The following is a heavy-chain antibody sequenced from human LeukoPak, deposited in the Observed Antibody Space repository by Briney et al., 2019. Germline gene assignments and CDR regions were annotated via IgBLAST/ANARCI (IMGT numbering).Heavy chain of an antibody. CDR1: GFTFSSYW. Sequence: GGSLRLSCAASGFTFSSYWMHWVRQAPGKGLVWVSRINSDGGSTSYADSVKGRFTISRDNAKNTLYLQMNSLRAEDTAVYYCARASRMVATNYWGQGTLVTVSS. CDR2: INSDGGST. CDR3: ARASRMVATNY. J-gene: IGHJ4*02. D-gene: IGHD5-12*01. V-gene: IGHV3-74*01.